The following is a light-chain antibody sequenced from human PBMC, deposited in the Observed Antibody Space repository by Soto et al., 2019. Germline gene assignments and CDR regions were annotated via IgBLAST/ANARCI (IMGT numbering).Light chain of an antibody. CDR3: MQALQSLT. Sequence: EIVMTQSPLTLPVTPGEPASISCRSSQSLLYNNTYNYLDWYVQKPGQSPQLLIYFGSNRAPGVPDRFSVCGSGTDFTLKINRVEAEDVGTYYCMQALQSLTFGQGTRLEIQ. CDR2: FGS. V-gene: IGKV2-28*01. J-gene: IGKJ5*01. CDR1: QSLLYNNTYNY.